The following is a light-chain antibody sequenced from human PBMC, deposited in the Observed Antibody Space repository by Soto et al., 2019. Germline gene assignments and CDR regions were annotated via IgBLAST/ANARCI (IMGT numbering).Light chain of an antibody. V-gene: IGLV2-14*01. CDR1: SSDVGGYNY. Sequence: QSALTQPASVSGSPGQSITISCTGTSSDVGGYNYVSWYQQHPGKAPKLMIYEVSNRPSGVSNRFSGSKSGNTASLTISGLQAEDEADYYCSSYTSTTPLVVFGGVPTLTVL. CDR2: EVS. J-gene: IGLJ2*01. CDR3: SSYTSTTPLVV.